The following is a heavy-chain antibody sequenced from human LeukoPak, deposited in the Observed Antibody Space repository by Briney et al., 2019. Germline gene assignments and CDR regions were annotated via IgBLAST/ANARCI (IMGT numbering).Heavy chain of an antibody. CDR2: ISSSSSTI. D-gene: IGHD2-2*02. Sequence: PGGSLRLSCAASGFTFSSYSTNWVRQVPGKGLEWVSYISSSSSTIYYADSVKGRFTISRDNAKNSLYLQMNSLRAEDTAVYYCAKDPRQIPDAFDIWGQGTMVTVSS. CDR3: AKDPRQIPDAFDI. V-gene: IGHV3-48*01. J-gene: IGHJ3*02. CDR1: GFTFSSYS.